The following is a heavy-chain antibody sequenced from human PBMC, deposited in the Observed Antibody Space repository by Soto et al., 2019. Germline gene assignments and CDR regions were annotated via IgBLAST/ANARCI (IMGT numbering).Heavy chain of an antibody. Sequence: QVQLVQSGAEVKRPGASVRFSCKASRYTFTSYDIFWARQSPGQGLEWMGWMRTGSGDTHYAQKFQGRVTMTRDTSISTAYMELNNLVSDDTAVYYCARRSTTYLNEVIYDIWGQGTLVTVSS. CDR1: RYTFTSYD. J-gene: IGHJ1*01. V-gene: IGHV1-2*02. CDR3: ARRSTTYLNEVIYDI. CDR2: MRTGSGDT. D-gene: IGHD1-26*01.